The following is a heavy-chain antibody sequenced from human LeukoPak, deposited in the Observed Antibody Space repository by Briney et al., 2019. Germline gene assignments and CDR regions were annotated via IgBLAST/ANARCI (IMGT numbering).Heavy chain of an antibody. CDR3: ATQQQLVL. J-gene: IGHJ4*02. D-gene: IGHD6-13*01. CDR2: ISGSGGST. V-gene: IGHV3-23*01. CDR1: GFTFSSYG. Sequence: PGRSLRLSCAASGFTFSSYGMNWVRQAPGKGLEWVSTISGSGGSTYYADSVKGRFTISRDNSKNTLYLQMNTLRAEDTAVYYCATQQQLVLWGQGTLVTVSS.